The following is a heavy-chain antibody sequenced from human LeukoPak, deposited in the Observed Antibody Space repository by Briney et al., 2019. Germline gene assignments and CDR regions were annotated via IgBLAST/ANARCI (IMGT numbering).Heavy chain of an antibody. CDR1: GFTFSSYC. J-gene: IGHJ3*02. CDR2: INTDGSST. V-gene: IGHV3-74*01. D-gene: IGHD2-2*03. CDR3: TRVGYCATTSCRTAFDI. Sequence: GGSLRLSCADSGFTFSSYCMHWVRQVPGKGLVWVSRINTDGSSTSYADSVKGRFTISRDNAKNTLYLQMNSLRAEDTAVYFCTRVGYCATTSCRTAFDIWGQGTTVTVSS.